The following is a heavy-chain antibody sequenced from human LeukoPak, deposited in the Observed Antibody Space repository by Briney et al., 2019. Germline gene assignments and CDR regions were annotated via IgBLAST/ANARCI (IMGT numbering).Heavy chain of an antibody. Sequence: PGGSLRLSCAASGFTFSNAWMSWVRQAPGKGLEWVGRIKSKTDGGTTDYAAPVKGRFTISRDDSKNTLYLQMNSLKTEDTAVYYCTTDLSRYYDFWSGYYLFDYWGQGTLVTVSS. CDR3: TTDLSRYYDFWSGYYLFDY. V-gene: IGHV3-15*01. D-gene: IGHD3-3*01. CDR1: GFTFSNAW. J-gene: IGHJ4*02. CDR2: IKSKTDGGTT.